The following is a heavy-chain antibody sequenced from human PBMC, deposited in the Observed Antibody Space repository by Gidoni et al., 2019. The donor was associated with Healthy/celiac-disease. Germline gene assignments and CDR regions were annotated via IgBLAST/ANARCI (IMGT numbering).Heavy chain of an antibody. J-gene: IGHJ6*02. CDR3: ASTLFASITIFGDNYYYGMDV. V-gene: IGHV1-69*01. D-gene: IGHD3-3*01. CDR1: GGTFSSYA. Sequence: QVQLVQSGAEVKKPGSSVKVSCKASGGTFSSYAISSVRQAPGQGLEWMGGIIPIFGTANYAQKFQGRVTITADESTSTAYMELSSLRSEDTAVYYCASTLFASITIFGDNYYYGMDVWGQGTTVTVSS. CDR2: IIPIFGTA.